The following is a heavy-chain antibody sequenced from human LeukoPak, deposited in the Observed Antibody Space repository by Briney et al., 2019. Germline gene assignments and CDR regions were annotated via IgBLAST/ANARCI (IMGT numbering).Heavy chain of an antibody. CDR1: GFTFSIYG. J-gene: IGHJ4*02. D-gene: IGHD4-17*01. CDR3: AKDYGDYL. V-gene: IGHV3-30*18. Sequence: GGSLRLSCAASGFTFSIYGMHWVRQAPGKGLEWVAVISYDGSNKYYADSVKGRFTISRDNSKNTLYLQMDSLRAEDTAVYYCAKDYGDYLWGQGTLVTVSS. CDR2: ISYDGSNK.